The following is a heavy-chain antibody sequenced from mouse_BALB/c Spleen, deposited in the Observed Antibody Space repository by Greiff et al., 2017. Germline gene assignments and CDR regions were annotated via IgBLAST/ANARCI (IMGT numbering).Heavy chain of an antibody. Sequence: DVKLVESGGGLVQPGGSRKLSCAASGFTFSDYGMAWVRQAPGKGPEWVAFISNLAYSIYYADTVTGRFTISRENAKNTLYLEMSSLRSEDTAMYYCARALYDGYYAMDYWGQGTSVTVSS. CDR1: GFTFSDYG. CDR3: ARALYDGYYAMDY. CDR2: ISNLAYSI. D-gene: IGHD2-3*01. J-gene: IGHJ4*01. V-gene: IGHV5-15*02.